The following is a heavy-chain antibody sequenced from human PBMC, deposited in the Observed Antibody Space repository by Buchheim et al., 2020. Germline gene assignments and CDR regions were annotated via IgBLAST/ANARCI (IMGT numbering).Heavy chain of an antibody. D-gene: IGHD2-8*01. CDR3: AHRYVTSNVAWDLGFFDY. CDR1: GFSLTSGVG. J-gene: IGHJ4*02. CDR2: IYWDDDK. Sequence: QITLRESGPALMKPTQTLTLTCTFSGFSLTSGVGVGWVRQPPGKALQWLAFIYWDDDKRYSPSLRTRLTLTKDTSKNRVVLTLTNVEPADTATYYCAHRYVTSNVAWDLGFFDYWGQGT. V-gene: IGHV2-5*02.